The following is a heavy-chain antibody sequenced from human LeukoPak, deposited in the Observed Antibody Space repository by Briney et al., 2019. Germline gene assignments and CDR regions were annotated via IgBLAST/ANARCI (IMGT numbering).Heavy chain of an antibody. J-gene: IGHJ4*02. D-gene: IGHD5-18*01. CDR1: RFTFSSNA. CDR3: AREGGYSYGNFDY. V-gene: IGHV3-30-3*01. Sequence: AGGSLRLSCAASRFTFSSNAMHWVRQAPGKGQEWVAVISYDGNNEFYADSVKGRFTISRDNSKNTLYLQMNILRAEDTAVYYCAREGGYSYGNFDYWGQGTLVAVSS. CDR2: ISYDGNNE.